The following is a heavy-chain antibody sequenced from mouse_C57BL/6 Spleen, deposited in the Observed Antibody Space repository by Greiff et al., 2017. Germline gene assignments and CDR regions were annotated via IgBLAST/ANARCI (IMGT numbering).Heavy chain of an antibody. D-gene: IGHD4-1*01. CDR3: ARGSGGAY. V-gene: IGHV1-52*01. CDR2: IDPSDSET. Sequence: VQLQQPGAELVRPGSSVKLSCKASGYTFTSYWMPWVKQRPIQGLEWIGNIDPSDSETNYNQKFKDKATLTVDKSSSTAYMQLSSLTSEDSAVYYCARGSGGAYWGQGTLVTVSA. J-gene: IGHJ3*01. CDR1: GYTFTSYW.